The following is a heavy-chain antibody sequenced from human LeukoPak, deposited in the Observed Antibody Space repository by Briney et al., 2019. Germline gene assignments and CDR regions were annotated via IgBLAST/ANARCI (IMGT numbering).Heavy chain of an antibody. CDR1: GYRFTTYW. CDR2: IFPGDSDT. CDR3: ATSESQTQFDY. D-gene: IGHD3-10*01. J-gene: IGHJ4*02. V-gene: IGHV5-51*01. Sequence: GESLKISCKASGYRFTTYWIGWVRQMPGKGLEWMGIIFPGDSDTIYSPSFQGQVTISADKSLNTAYLHWSSLKASDTALYYCATSESQTQFDYWGQGTRVTVSS.